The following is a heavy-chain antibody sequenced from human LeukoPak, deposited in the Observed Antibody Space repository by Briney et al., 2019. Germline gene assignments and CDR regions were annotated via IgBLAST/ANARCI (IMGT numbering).Heavy chain of an antibody. J-gene: IGHJ4*02. CDR2: IRYDGSKT. Sequence: GGSLRLSCAASGFTFSSYGMHWVRQAPGKGLEWVAFIRYDGSKTYCADSVKGRFTISRDNSKNTLYLQMNSLRAEDTAVYYCAKDHGSGSYSFVYWGQGTLVTVSS. D-gene: IGHD3-10*01. V-gene: IGHV3-30*02. CDR1: GFTFSSYG. CDR3: AKDHGSGSYSFVY.